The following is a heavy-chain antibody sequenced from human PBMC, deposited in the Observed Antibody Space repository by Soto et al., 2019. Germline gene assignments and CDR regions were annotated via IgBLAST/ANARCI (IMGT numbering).Heavy chain of an antibody. Sequence: EVQLVESGGGLVQPGGSLRLSCAASGFTFSSYWMSWVRQAPGKGLEWVANIKQDGSEKYYVDSVKGRFTISRDNAKNSLYLQMTSLRADDTGVYYCARGGRRDGYNPFDYWGQGTLVTVSS. J-gene: IGHJ4*02. CDR3: ARGGRRDGYNPFDY. D-gene: IGHD5-12*01. CDR2: IKQDGSEK. CDR1: GFTFSSYW. V-gene: IGHV3-7*04.